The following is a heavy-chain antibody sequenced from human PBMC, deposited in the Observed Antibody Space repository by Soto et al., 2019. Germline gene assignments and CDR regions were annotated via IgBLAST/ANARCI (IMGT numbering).Heavy chain of an antibody. CDR2: SIPIFGTA. CDR1: GGTFSSYA. Sequence: ASVKVSCKASGGTFSSYAISWVRQAPGQGLEWMGGSIPIFGTANYAQKFQGRVTITADESTSTAYMELSSLRSEDTAVYYCARDRGYSYGPRYYYGMDVWGQGTTVTVSS. CDR3: ARDRGYSYGPRYYYGMDV. V-gene: IGHV1-69*13. J-gene: IGHJ6*02. D-gene: IGHD5-18*01.